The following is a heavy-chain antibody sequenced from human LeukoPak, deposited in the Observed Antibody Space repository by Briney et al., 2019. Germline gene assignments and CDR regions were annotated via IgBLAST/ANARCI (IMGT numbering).Heavy chain of an antibody. CDR1: GVSVSSNY. D-gene: IGHD5-18*01. V-gene: IGHV3-53*01. CDR3: ARARGSNYGALGD. J-gene: IGHJ4*02. Sequence: GGSLTLSCSASGVSVSSNYISWVSQPPRQGRELVSIIYSGGSPFYASAVKGKFSISRDTFKMTLYLQMNSLRADDTAVNYCARARGSNYGALGDWGQGTLVTVSS. CDR2: IYSGGSP.